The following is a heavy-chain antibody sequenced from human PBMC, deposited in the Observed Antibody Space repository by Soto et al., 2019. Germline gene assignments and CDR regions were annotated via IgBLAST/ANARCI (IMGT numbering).Heavy chain of an antibody. CDR2: IKSKTDGGTT. CDR1: SVSNAW. Sequence: SVSNAWMNWVRQAPGKGLEWVGRIKSKTDGGTTDYAAPVKGRFTISRDDSKNTLYLQMNSRKTEDTAVYYCTTRLWWGGENYDWGQGTLVTVSS. V-gene: IGHV3-15*07. J-gene: IGHJ4*02. CDR3: TTRLWWGGENYD. D-gene: IGHD2-21*01.